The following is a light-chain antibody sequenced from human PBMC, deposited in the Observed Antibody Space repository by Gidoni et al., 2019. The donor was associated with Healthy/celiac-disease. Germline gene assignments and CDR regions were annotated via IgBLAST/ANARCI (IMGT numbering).Light chain of an antibody. V-gene: IGKV3-20*01. CDR1: QSVSSSY. CDR2: GAS. J-gene: IGKJ4*01. CDR3: QQYGSSPLT. Sequence: IVLTQSPGTLSLSPGERATLSCRASQSVSSSYLAWYQQKPGQAPRLLIYGASSRATGIPDRFSGSGSGTDFTLTISRLEPEDFAVYYCQQYGSSPLTFXGXTKVEIK.